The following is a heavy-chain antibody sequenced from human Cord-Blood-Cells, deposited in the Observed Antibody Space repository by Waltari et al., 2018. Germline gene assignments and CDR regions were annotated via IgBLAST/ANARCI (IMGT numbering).Heavy chain of an antibody. CDR2: ISSSGSTI. D-gene: IGHD1-26*01. Sequence: EVQLVESGGGLVQPGGSLRLSCAASGFTFSSYEMNWVRQAPGKGVEWVSYISSSGSTIYYADSVKGRFTISRDNAKNSLYLQMNSLRAEDTAVYYCASHSGSYSEAFDIWGQGTMVTVSS. V-gene: IGHV3-48*03. CDR3: ASHSGSYSEAFDI. CDR1: GFTFSSYE. J-gene: IGHJ3*02.